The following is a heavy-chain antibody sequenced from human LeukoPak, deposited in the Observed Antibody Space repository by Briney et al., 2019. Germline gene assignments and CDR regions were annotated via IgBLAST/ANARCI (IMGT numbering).Heavy chain of an antibody. D-gene: IGHD3-10*01. CDR2: INSEVGGT. V-gene: IGHV3-74*01. Sequence: GGSLRLSCAASGFTFTSYWMHWVRQAPGKGLGWVSRINSEVGGTSYAHSVKGRFTISKDNAKNTLYLPMTSLRAEDTAVYYCARVGTPYYYGSGFDYWGQGTLVTVSS. J-gene: IGHJ4*02. CDR3: ARVGTPYYYGSGFDY. CDR1: GFTFTSYW.